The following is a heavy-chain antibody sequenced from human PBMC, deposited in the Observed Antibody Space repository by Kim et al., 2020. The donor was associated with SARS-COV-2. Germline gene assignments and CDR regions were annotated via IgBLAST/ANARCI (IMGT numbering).Heavy chain of an antibody. CDR2: IYHIGST. Sequence: SETLSLTCTVSGYSISSGYYWGWIRQPPGKGLEWIGSIYHIGSTYYNPSLKSRVTISVDTSKNQFSLKLSSVTAADTAVYYCARDPLYCSSTSCYSLGEFDYWGQGTLVTVSS. J-gene: IGHJ4*02. CDR3: ARDPLYCSSTSCYSLGEFDY. D-gene: IGHD2-2*01. V-gene: IGHV4-38-2*02. CDR1: GYSISSGYY.